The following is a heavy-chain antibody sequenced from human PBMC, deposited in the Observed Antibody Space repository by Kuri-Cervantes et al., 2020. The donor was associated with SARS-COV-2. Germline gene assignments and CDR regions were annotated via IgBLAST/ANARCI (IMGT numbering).Heavy chain of an antibody. D-gene: IGHD1-1*01. CDR2: IYGSGERT. V-gene: IGHV3-23*01. Sequence: GGSLRLSCAASGFTFSIYAMSWVRQAPGKGLEWVSSIYGSGERTYYADSVKGRFTVSRDNLRNTLYLEMNSLRAEDTALYFCAKDGYNWGDYFDYWGQGALVTVSS. CDR1: GFTFSIYA. CDR3: AKDGYNWGDYFDY. J-gene: IGHJ4*02.